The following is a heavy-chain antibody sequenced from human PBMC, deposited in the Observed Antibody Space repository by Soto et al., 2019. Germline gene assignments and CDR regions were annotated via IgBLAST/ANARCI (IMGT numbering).Heavy chain of an antibody. J-gene: IGHJ6*02. CDR3: ARAGDMNYYYYAMDV. V-gene: IGHV4-39*01. CDR2: ASYSGST. Sequence: TLSLTCTVSGASVSSDTYYWGWIRQPPGKGLEWVGSASYSGSTYYNPSLRSRVTMSVDPSKNQFSLKLTSVTAADTAVFYCARAGDMNYYYYAMDVWGQGTTVTVSS. D-gene: IGHD2-15*01. CDR1: GASVSSDTYY.